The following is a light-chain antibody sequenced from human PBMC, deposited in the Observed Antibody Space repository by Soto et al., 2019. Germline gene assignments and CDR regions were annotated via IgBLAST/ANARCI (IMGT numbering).Light chain of an antibody. CDR3: QQYNNSPLT. V-gene: IGKV3D-15*01. Sequence: EIVMTQSPATLSVSPGERATLSCRASQSVSSNLAWYQQKPGQAPRLLIYGASTRATGIPARCSGSGSGTEFTLTISSLQSEDFAVYYCQQYNNSPLTFGGGTKVEIK. CDR2: GAS. CDR1: QSVSSN. J-gene: IGKJ4*01.